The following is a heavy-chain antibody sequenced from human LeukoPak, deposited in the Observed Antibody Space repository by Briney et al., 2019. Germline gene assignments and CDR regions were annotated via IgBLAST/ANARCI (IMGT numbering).Heavy chain of an antibody. V-gene: IGHV4-59*08. CDR2: IYYNGDT. J-gene: IGHJ6*02. CDR3: ARLAYRPPDHPEYMDV. CDR1: GGSISTDY. D-gene: IGHD1-14*01. Sequence: SETLSLTCTISGGSISTDYWSWIRQSPGKGLVYIGHIYYNGDTRYNPSLERPVTISVGTSKNQFSLKLTSVTAADTAVYYCARLAYRPPDHPEYMDVWGQGATVTVSS.